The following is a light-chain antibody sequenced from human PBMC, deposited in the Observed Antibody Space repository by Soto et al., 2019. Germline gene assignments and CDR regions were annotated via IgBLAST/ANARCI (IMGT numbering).Light chain of an antibody. Sequence: QSVLTQPASVSGSPGQSITISCTGTSSDVGGYNYVSWYQQHPGKAPKLIIYAVTNRPSGVSIRFSGSKSGNTASLTISGLQAEDEADYYCSSYTVTSVTLYVFGTGTKVTVL. CDR3: SSYTVTSVTLYV. J-gene: IGLJ1*01. CDR1: SSDVGGYNY. V-gene: IGLV2-14*01. CDR2: AVT.